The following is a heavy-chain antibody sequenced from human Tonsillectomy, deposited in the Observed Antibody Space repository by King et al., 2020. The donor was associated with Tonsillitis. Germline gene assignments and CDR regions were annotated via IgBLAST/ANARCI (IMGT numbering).Heavy chain of an antibody. CDR3: AKDSSSWSFWYFDL. D-gene: IGHD6-13*01. CDR2: IRYDGSNK. J-gene: IGHJ2*01. V-gene: IGHV3-30*02. Sequence: MHGVRQAPGKGLEWVAFIRYDGSNKYYADSVKGRFIISRDNSKNTLYLQMNSLRAEDTAVYYCAKDSSSWSFWYFDLWGRGTLVTVSS.